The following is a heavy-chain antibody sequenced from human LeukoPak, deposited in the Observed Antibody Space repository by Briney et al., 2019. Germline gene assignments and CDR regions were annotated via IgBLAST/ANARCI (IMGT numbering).Heavy chain of an antibody. CDR1: GFTFSNYG. Sequence: GGSLRLSCAASGFTFSNYGMHWVRQAPGKGLEWVAIIWYDGSNKYYADSVKGRFTISRDNSKNTLYLQMNSLRAEDTAVYYCARVRGLPRYFDYWGQGTLVTVSS. V-gene: IGHV3-33*01. CDR3: ARVRGLPRYFDY. D-gene: IGHD5-12*01. J-gene: IGHJ4*02. CDR2: IWYDGSNK.